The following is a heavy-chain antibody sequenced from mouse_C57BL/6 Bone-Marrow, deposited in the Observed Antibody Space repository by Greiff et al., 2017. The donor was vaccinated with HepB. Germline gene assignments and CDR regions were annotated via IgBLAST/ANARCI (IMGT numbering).Heavy chain of an antibody. J-gene: IGHJ2*01. D-gene: IGHD1-1*01. V-gene: IGHV1-74*01. CDR1: GYTFTSYW. CDR2: IHPSDSDT. CDR3: AMKGFFFYYGSSYIDY. Sequence: VQLQQPGAELVKPGASVKVSCKASGYTFTSYWMHWVKQRPGQGLEWIGRIHPSDSDTNYNQKFKGKATLTVDKSSSTAYMQLSSLTSEDSAVYYCAMKGFFFYYGSSYIDYWGQGTTLTVSS.